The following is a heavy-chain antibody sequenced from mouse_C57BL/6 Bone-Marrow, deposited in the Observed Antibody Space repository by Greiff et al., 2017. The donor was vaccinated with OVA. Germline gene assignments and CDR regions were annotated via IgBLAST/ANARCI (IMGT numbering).Heavy chain of an antibody. CDR3: ARESSGYVVGLAY. CDR2: ISYDGSN. Sequence: EVQLQQSGPGLVKPSQSLSLTCSVTGYSITSGYYWNWIRQFPGNKLEWMGYISYDGSNNYNPSLKNRISITRDTSKNQFFLKLNSVTTEDTATYYCARESSGYVVGLAYWGQGTLVTVSA. CDR1: GYSITSGYY. J-gene: IGHJ3*01. V-gene: IGHV3-6*01. D-gene: IGHD3-2*02.